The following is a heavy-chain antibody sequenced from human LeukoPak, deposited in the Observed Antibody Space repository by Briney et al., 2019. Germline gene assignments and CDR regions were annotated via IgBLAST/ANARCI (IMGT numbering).Heavy chain of an antibody. Sequence: PGGSLRLSCAASGFTFSSYGMHWVRQAPGKGLEWVAVIWYDGSNKYYADSVKGRFTISRDNSKNTLYLQINSLRAEDTAVYYCARDRESSSSFYYYGMDVWGQGTTVTVSS. V-gene: IGHV3-33*01. CDR3: ARDRESSSSFYYYGMDV. J-gene: IGHJ6*02. D-gene: IGHD6-6*01. CDR1: GFTFSSYG. CDR2: IWYDGSNK.